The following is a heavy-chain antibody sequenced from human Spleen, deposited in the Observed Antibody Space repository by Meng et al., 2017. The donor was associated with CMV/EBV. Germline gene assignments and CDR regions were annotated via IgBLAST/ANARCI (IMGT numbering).Heavy chain of an antibody. CDR1: GFNFETYA. CDR3: ARVLRFLEWPPHYGMDV. V-gene: IGHV3-9*01. CDR2: ISWNSGNV. D-gene: IGHD3-3*01. Sequence: SLKISCTGSGFNFETYAMHWVRQAPGKGLEWVSSISWNSGNVGYADSVEGRFTISRDNAKNSLYLQMNSLRAEDTAVYYCARVLRFLEWPPHYGMDVWGQGTTVTVSS. J-gene: IGHJ6*02.